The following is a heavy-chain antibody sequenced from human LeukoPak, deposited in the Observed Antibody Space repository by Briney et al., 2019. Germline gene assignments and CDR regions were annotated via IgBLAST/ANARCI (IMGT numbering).Heavy chain of an antibody. CDR2: INPGSGGT. Sequence: GASVKVSCKASGYTFTGYYTHWVRQAPGQGLEWMGWINPGSGGTNFAQKFQGRVIMTRDMSNNTVYMDLSSLRSDDTAVYYCARYFWFGELAHGFDLWGQGTMLTVTS. J-gene: IGHJ3*01. CDR1: GYTFTGYY. V-gene: IGHV1-2*02. D-gene: IGHD3-10*01. CDR3: ARYFWFGELAHGFDL.